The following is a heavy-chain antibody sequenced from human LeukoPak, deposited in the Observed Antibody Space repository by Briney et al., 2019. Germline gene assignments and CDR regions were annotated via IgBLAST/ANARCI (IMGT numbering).Heavy chain of an antibody. CDR1: GFTFSNYW. CDR3: ARGAGIVGSTTPFDY. J-gene: IGHJ4*02. V-gene: IGHV3-74*03. D-gene: IGHD1-26*01. Sequence: GGSLILSCAASGFTFSNYWMHWVRQTLGKGLVWVSRINIDGTTTYADSVKGRFTISRDNAKNTLYLQMDSLRADDTAVYYCARGAGIVGSTTPFDYWGQGALVTVSS. CDR2: INIDGTTT.